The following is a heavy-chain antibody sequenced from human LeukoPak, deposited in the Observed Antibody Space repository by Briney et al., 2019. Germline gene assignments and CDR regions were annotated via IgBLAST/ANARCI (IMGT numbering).Heavy chain of an antibody. CDR1: GGSISSYY. Sequence: SETLSLTCTVSGGSISSYYWSWIRQPAGKGLEWIGRIYTSGSTNYNPSLKSRVTMSVDTSKNQFSLKLSSVTAVDTAVYYCARDSGWGYYYYYGMDVWGQGTTVTVSS. D-gene: IGHD6-19*01. V-gene: IGHV4-4*07. CDR2: IYTSGST. J-gene: IGHJ6*02. CDR3: ARDSGWGYYYYYGMDV.